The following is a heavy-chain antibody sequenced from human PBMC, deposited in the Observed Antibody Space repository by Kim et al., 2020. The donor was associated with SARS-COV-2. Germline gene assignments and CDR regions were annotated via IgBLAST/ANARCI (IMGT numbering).Heavy chain of an antibody. V-gene: IGHV1-18*01. J-gene: IGHJ2*01. Sequence: NYAQKLKGRVTRTPDASTSTAYMKLRNLRSDDTAVYYCASSTFCNWYFDLWGRGTLVTVSS. CDR3: ASSTFCNWYFDL. D-gene: IGHD3-16*01.